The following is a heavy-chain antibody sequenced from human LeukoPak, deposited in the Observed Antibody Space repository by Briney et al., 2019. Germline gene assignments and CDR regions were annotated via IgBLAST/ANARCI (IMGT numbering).Heavy chain of an antibody. CDR1: GGSISSYY. Sequence: SETLSLTCTVSGGSISSYYWSWIRQPAGKGLEWIGRIYTSGSTNYNPSLKSRATMSVDTSKNQFSLKLSSVTAADTAVYYCARAGGIPLSDYDFWTIHGHYGMDVWGQGTTVTVSS. CDR3: ARAGGIPLSDYDFWTIHGHYGMDV. J-gene: IGHJ6*02. CDR2: IYTSGST. D-gene: IGHD3-3*01. V-gene: IGHV4-4*07.